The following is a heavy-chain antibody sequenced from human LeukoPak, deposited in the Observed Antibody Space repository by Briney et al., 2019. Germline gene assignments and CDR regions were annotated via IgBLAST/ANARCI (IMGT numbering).Heavy chain of an antibody. CDR2: IYPGDSDT. CDR3: ARSRVPMSGARGGWFDP. CDR1: GYSFTSYW. V-gene: IGHV5-51*01. D-gene: IGHD1-26*01. J-gene: IGHJ5*02. Sequence: GESLKTSCKGSGYSFTSYWIGWVRQMPGKGLEWMGIIYPGDSDTRYSPSFDGQVTISADKSISTAYLQWSSLKASDTAMYYCARSRVPMSGARGGWFDPWGEGTLVTVSS.